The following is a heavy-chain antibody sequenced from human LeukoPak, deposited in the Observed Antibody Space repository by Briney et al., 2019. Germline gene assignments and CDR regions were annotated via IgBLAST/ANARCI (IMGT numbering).Heavy chain of an antibody. CDR1: SGSIFSTNW. Sequence: PSGTLSLTCTVSSGSIFSTNWWSWVRQPPGKGLEWIGQIFHSGSTSYSPSLKSRVTIAMDKSKNQISLRLTSVTAADTAVYYCAREDYYGSGSYYNWGQGTLVTVSS. V-gene: IGHV4-4*02. D-gene: IGHD3-10*01. J-gene: IGHJ4*02. CDR3: AREDYYGSGSYYN. CDR2: IFHSGST.